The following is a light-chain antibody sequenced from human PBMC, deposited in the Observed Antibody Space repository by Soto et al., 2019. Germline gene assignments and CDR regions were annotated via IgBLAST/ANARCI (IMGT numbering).Light chain of an antibody. CDR3: QQYGSSPRT. CDR1: QRVRSN. V-gene: IGKV3-15*01. Sequence: EIVMTQSPATLSVSPGESATLSCRASQRVRSNLAWYQQKPGQPPRLLIYDASTRPTGVPDRFSGSGSGTEFTLTISSLQSEDFAVYCCQQYGSSPRTFGQGTKVEIK. J-gene: IGKJ1*01. CDR2: DAS.